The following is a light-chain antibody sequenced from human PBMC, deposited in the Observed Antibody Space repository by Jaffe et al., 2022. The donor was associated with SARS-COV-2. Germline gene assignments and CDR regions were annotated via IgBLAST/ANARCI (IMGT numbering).Light chain of an antibody. V-gene: IGKV3-11*01. J-gene: IGKJ4*01. CDR2: DAS. CDR1: QSVSSY. Sequence: EIVLTQSPATLSLSPGERATLSCRASQSVSSYLAWYQQKPGQAPRLLIYDASNRATGIPARFSGSGSGTDFTLTISNLEPEDFALYYCQQRSNWPPTFGGGTKVEIK. CDR3: QQRSNWPPT.